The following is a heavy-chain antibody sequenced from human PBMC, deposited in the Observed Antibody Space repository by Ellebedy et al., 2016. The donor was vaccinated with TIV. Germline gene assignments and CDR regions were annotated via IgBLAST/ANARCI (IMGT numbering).Heavy chain of an antibody. CDR3: AVGYYYVY. CDR2: IYPGDSDT. Sequence: ASVKVSCKGSGYSFTSYWIGWVRQMPGKGLEWMGIIYPGDSDTRYSPSFQGQVTISADKYISTAYLQWSSLKASDTAMYYCAVGYYYVYWGQGTLVTVSS. D-gene: IGHD3-22*01. V-gene: IGHV5-51*01. J-gene: IGHJ4*02. CDR1: GYSFTSYW.